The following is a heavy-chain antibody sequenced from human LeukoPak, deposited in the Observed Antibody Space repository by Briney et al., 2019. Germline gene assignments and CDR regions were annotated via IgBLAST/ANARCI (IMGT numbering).Heavy chain of an antibody. V-gene: IGHV3-7*05. J-gene: IGHJ5*02. CDR2: IKQDGSEK. CDR3: ASTANNWFDP. CDR1: AFSFSSNW. Sequence: GGSLRLSRVASAFSFSSNWMSWVRQAPGKGLEWVAVIKQDGSEKYYVDSLKGRFTISRDNAKNSLYLQMDSLRVEDTAVYYCASTANNWFDPWGQGTLVTVSS. D-gene: IGHD5-18*01.